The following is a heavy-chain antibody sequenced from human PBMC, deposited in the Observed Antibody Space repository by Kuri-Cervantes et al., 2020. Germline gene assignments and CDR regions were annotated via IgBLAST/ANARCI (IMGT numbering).Heavy chain of an antibody. CDR3: ARGKGYNWNDAALDI. CDR1: GYSFTSYW. D-gene: IGHD1-1*01. J-gene: IGHJ3*02. V-gene: IGHV1-46*01. CDR2: INPSGGST. Sequence: GESLKISCKGSGYSFTSYWIGWVRQAPGQGLEWMGIINPSGGSTSYAQKFQDRVTMTRDTSTTTVYMELSSLRSEDTAVYYCARGKGYNWNDAALDIWGQGTMVTVSS.